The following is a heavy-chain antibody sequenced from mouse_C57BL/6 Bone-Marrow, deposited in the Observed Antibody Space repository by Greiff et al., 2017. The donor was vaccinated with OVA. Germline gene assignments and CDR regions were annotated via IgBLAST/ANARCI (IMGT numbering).Heavy chain of an antibody. Sequence: QVQLQQSGPGLVQPSQSLSITCTVSGFSFTSYGVHWVRQSPGKGLEWLGVIWSGGSTDYNAAFISRLSISKDNTKCQVFFKMNSLQADDSSIYYCAGNLCDGYYYFDYWGQGTTLTVSS. CDR2: IWSGGST. J-gene: IGHJ2*01. D-gene: IGHD2-3*01. V-gene: IGHV2-2*01. CDR1: GFSFTSYG. CDR3: AGNLCDGYYYFDY.